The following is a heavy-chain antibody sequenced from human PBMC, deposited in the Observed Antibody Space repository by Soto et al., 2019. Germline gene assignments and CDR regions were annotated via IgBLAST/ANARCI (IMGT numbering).Heavy chain of an antibody. V-gene: IGHV4-59*01. D-gene: IGHD5-12*01. CDR2: INYSGST. Sequence: PAETLSLSCTVSGGSISGYYWSWIRQPPGKGLEWIGYINYSGSTSYNPSLKSRVTISVDTSKKQISLNLSSVTAADTAVYYCARDSSGGYDSAYFDYWGQGTLVTVSS. CDR1: GGSISGYY. J-gene: IGHJ4*02. CDR3: ARDSSGGYDSAYFDY.